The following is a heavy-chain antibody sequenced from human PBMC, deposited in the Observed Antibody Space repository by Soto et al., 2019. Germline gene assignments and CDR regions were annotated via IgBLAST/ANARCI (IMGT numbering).Heavy chain of an antibody. CDR1: GFTFSTFA. CDR3: ARGVGSYGYVPLF. D-gene: IGHD5-18*01. Sequence: PGGSLRLSCAASGFTFSTFAMSWVRQAPGKGLEWISVTSGSADRTYYAVPVKGRFTISRDNSKNTLYLQMDSLRVEDTAVYYCARGVGSYGYVPLFWGQGTLVTVSS. J-gene: IGHJ4*02. V-gene: IGHV3-23*01. CDR2: TSGSADRT.